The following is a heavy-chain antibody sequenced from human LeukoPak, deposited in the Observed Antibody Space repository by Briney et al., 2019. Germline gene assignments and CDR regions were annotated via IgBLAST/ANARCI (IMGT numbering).Heavy chain of an antibody. CDR2: INPNSGGA. Sequence: ASVKVSCKASGYTFTGYFMHWVRQAPGQGLEWMGRINPNSGGANYAQKSQGRVTMTRDTSISTAYMELSRLRSDDTAVYYCARPTNNYGDAFDYWGQGTLVTVSS. D-gene: IGHD4-17*01. CDR1: GYTFTGYF. V-gene: IGHV1-2*06. CDR3: ARPTNNYGDAFDY. J-gene: IGHJ4*02.